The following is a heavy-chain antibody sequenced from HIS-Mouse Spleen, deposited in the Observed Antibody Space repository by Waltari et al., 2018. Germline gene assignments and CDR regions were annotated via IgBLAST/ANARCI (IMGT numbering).Heavy chain of an antibody. CDR3: AREIPYSRSWYDWYFDL. D-gene: IGHD6-13*01. Sequence: QLQLQESGPGLVKPSETLSLTCTVSGGSISSSSYYWGWIRQPPGKGLEWIGSIYYSGGTYYNPSLKSRVTISVDTSKNQFSLKLSSVTAADTAVYYCAREIPYSRSWYDWYFDLWGRGTLVTVSS. CDR2: IYYSGGT. V-gene: IGHV4-39*07. J-gene: IGHJ2*01. CDR1: GGSISSSSYY.